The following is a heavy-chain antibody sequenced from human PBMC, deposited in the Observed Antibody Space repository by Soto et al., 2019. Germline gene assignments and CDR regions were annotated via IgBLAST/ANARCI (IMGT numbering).Heavy chain of an antibody. CDR1: GFTFSNYA. Sequence: GGSMRLSCAASGFTFSNYAMHWVRQAPGKGLEWVAVISYDGSNKYYADSVKGRFTISRDNSKNTLYLQMNSLRAEDTAVYYCARDHSSSWYLVKYNWFDPWGQGTLVTVTS. J-gene: IGHJ5*02. CDR3: ARDHSSSWYLVKYNWFDP. CDR2: ISYDGSNK. V-gene: IGHV3-30-3*01. D-gene: IGHD6-13*01.